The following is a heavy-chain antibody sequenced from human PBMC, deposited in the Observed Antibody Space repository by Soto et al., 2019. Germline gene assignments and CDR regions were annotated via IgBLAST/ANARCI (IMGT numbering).Heavy chain of an antibody. Sequence: GGSLRLSCAASGFTFGSSAMSWVRLAPGKGLEWVSSLSSSGGRTYYADSVKGRFTISRDNSKNTLYLQMNSLRAEDTAIYHCAKGPTIFGVVITYSYNHEMDVWGQGTPITV. D-gene: IGHD3-3*01. CDR1: GFTFGSSA. V-gene: IGHV3-23*01. CDR2: LSSSGGRT. CDR3: AKGPTIFGVVITYSYNHEMDV. J-gene: IGHJ6*02.